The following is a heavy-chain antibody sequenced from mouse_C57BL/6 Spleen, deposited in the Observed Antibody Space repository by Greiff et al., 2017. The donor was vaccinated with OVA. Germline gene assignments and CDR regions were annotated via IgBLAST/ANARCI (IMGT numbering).Heavy chain of an antibody. CDR3: ASQRYFDV. V-gene: IGHV3-6*01. CDR2: ISYDGSN. J-gene: IGHJ1*03. CDR1: GYSITSGYY. Sequence: EVQRVESGPGLVKPSQSLSLTCSVTGYSITSGYYWNWIRQFPGNKLEWMGYISYDGSNNYNQSLKNRISITRDTSKNQFFLKLNSVTTEDTATYYCASQRYFDVWGTGTTVTVSS.